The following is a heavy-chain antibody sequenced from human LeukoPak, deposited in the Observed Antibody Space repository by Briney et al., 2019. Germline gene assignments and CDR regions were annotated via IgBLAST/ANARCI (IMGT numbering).Heavy chain of an antibody. CDR2: ISGSGFNT. CDR3: AKLTDGSGLACYFDY. CDR1: GFTFSSYG. D-gene: IGHD3-10*01. J-gene: IGHJ4*02. V-gene: IGHV3-23*01. Sequence: PGGSLRLSCAASGFTFSSYGMSWVRQAPGKGLEWVSAISGSGFNTYYADSVKGRFTISRDNSKNTLYLQMNSLRAEDTAVYYCAKLTDGSGLACYFDYWGQGTLVTVSS.